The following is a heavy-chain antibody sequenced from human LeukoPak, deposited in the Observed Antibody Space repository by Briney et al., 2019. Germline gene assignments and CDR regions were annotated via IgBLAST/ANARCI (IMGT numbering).Heavy chain of an antibody. CDR3: ARQTTSGYLDY. CDR1: GGSLSGYY. J-gene: IGHJ4*02. CDR2: INHSGST. V-gene: IGHV4-34*01. D-gene: IGHD3-22*01. Sequence: SETLSLTCSVYGGSLSGYYWSWIRKTPGQGLELIGEINHSGSTTYYPSFKSRVTISVDTSKTQFSLKLNSVTAADRALYYCARQTTSGYLDYWGQGTPVTVS.